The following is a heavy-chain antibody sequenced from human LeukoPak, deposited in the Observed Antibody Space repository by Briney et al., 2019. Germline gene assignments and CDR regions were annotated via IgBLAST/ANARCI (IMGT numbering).Heavy chain of an antibody. Sequence: SETLSLTCAVYGGSFSGSYWSWIRQPPGKGLEWIGEINHSGSTNYNPSLKSRVTISVDTSKNQFSLRLSSVTAADTAVYYCARDDFEYSVHYGMDVWGQGTTVTVSS. D-gene: IGHD3/OR15-3a*01. CDR3: ARDDFEYSVHYGMDV. V-gene: IGHV4-34*01. CDR2: INHSGST. J-gene: IGHJ6*02. CDR1: GGSFSGSY.